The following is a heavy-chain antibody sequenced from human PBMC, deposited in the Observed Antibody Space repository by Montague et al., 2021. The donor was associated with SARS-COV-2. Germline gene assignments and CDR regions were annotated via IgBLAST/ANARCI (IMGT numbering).Heavy chain of an antibody. CDR2: NYTSGTT. Sequence: TLSLTCTVSGSSISSPGYYWSWIRQPAGKGLEWILHNYTSGTTNYNPSLKSRVTISVDTSKNQFSLKLTSVTAADTAVYYCARFTAVTSSLDFWGQGTLVPVSS. J-gene: IGHJ4*02. CDR3: ARFTAVTSSLDF. D-gene: IGHD4-17*01. V-gene: IGHV4-61*09. CDR1: GSSISSPGYY.